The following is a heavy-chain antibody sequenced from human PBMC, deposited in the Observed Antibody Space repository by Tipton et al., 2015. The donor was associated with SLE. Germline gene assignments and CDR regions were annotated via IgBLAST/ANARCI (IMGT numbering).Heavy chain of an antibody. V-gene: IGHV4-39*07. Sequence: TLSLTCTVSGGSISSSSYYWGWIRQPPGKGLEWIGSIYYSGSTYYNPSLKSRVTISVDTSKNQFSLKLSSVTAADTAVYYCARVPVDGYSSSWYANYYYYYYMDDGSKGTTVMVSS. CDR2: IYYSGST. D-gene: IGHD6-13*01. CDR1: GGSISSSSYY. CDR3: ARVPVDGYSSSWYANYYYYYYMDD. J-gene: IGHJ6*03.